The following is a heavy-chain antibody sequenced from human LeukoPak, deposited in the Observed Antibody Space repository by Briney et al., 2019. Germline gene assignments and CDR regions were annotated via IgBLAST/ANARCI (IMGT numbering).Heavy chain of an antibody. D-gene: IGHD6-13*01. J-gene: IGHJ5*02. V-gene: IGHV3-30*04. CDR3: ARGDYSSSWFTFDP. CDR2: ISYDGSNK. CDR1: GFTFSSYA. Sequence: PGGSLRLSCAASGFTFSSYAMHWVRQAPGKGLEWVAVISYDGSNKYYADSVKGRFTISRDNSKNTLYLQMNSLRAEDTAVYYCARGDYSSSWFTFDPWGQGTLVTVSS.